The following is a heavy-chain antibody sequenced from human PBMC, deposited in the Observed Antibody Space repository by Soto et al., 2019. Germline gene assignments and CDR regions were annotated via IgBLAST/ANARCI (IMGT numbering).Heavy chain of an antibody. CDR3: GRGGNTNWRYFDY. Sequence: EVQLVESGGGLVQPGGSLSLSCAASGFTLSDYYMDWLRQAPGEGLGWVGRTRNRANRHTTEYAASVKGRFTISRDDSSNSLYLQINSLKTEDTAVYYCGRGGNTNWRYFDYWGQGTLVTVSS. D-gene: IGHD1-1*01. CDR1: GFTLSDYY. J-gene: IGHJ4*02. CDR2: TRNRANRHTT. V-gene: IGHV3-72*01.